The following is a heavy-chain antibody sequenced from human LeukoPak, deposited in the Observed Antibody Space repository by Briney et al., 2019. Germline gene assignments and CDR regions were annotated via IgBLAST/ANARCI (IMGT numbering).Heavy chain of an antibody. CDR1: GFTFSTYS. CDR3: ARSAYCTSTSCLNGRGAFDI. D-gene: IGHD2-2*01. Sequence: GGSLRLSCAASGFTFSTYSMNWVRQAPGKGLEWVSYISSSSSNIYYADSVKGRFTISRDNAKNSLFLQMNSLRAEDTAVYYCARSAYCTSTSCLNGRGAFDIWGQGTMVTVSS. J-gene: IGHJ3*02. V-gene: IGHV3-21*05. CDR2: ISSSSSNI.